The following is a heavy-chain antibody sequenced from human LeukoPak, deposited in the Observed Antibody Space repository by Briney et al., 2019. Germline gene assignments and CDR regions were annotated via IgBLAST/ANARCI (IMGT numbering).Heavy chain of an antibody. CDR1: GFTFSSYS. Sequence: GGSLRLSCAASGFTFSSYSMNWVRQAPGKGLEWVSYISSSGTIYYADSVKGRFTISRDNAKNSLYLQMNSLRAEDTAVCYCAPTMYYYGSGSYYKGGQGTLVTVSS. CDR2: ISSSGTI. CDR3: APTMYYYGSGSYYK. V-gene: IGHV3-48*01. J-gene: IGHJ4*02. D-gene: IGHD3-10*01.